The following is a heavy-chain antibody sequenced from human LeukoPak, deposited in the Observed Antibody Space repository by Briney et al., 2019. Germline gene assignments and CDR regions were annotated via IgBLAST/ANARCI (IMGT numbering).Heavy chain of an antibody. CDR2: IDPRDSDT. CDR1: GYSFTNYW. Sequence: GESLKISCRGSGYSFTNYWIAWVRQMPGKGLEWMGIIDPRDSDTKYSPSFRGQVTISAAKSINTAYLQWSSLQASDTAIYYCARRQYQLNKPPFDYWGQGTQVTVSS. D-gene: IGHD2-2*01. V-gene: IGHV5-51*01. CDR3: ARRQYQLNKPPFDY. J-gene: IGHJ4*02.